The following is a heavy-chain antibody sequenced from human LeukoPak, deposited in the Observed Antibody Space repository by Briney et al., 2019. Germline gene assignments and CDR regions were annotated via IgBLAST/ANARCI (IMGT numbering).Heavy chain of an antibody. V-gene: IGHV4-59*02. D-gene: IGHD1-1*01. Sequence: GSLRLSCAASGFTVSNAWMSWVRQAPGKGLEWIGYIYYSGSTNYNPSLKSRVTISVDTSKNQFSLKLSSVTAADTAVYYCARMVNDVPLGLDYWGQGTLVTVSS. J-gene: IGHJ4*02. CDR1: GFTVSNAW. CDR2: IYYSGST. CDR3: ARMVNDVPLGLDY.